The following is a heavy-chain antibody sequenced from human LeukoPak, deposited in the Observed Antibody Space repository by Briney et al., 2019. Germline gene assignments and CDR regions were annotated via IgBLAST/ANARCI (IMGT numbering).Heavy chain of an antibody. CDR2: VYHSGTT. J-gene: IGHJ4*02. D-gene: IGHD3-22*01. V-gene: IGHV4-38-2*02. CDR3: ARTLSDSSPVAT. CDR1: GYFLSSGFY. Sequence: SETLSLTCSVSGYFLSSGFYWGRIRQPPGKGLGWIASVYHSGTTIYNPSLKSRVTMSMDTSMNHYSLKLRSVTAADTAVYYCARTLSDSSPVATWGQGTLVTVSS.